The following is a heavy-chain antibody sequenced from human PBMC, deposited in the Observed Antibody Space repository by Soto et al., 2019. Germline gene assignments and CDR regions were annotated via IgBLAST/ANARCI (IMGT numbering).Heavy chain of an antibody. Sequence: TLSLTCTVSGGSISSDGYYWTWIRQPPGKGLEWIGYIYYSGDTYSNPSLRSRVTTSIDTSTNQFSLKLNSVTDADTAVYYCARDYKGYGFLDYWGQGTPVTVSS. CDR3: ARDYKGYGFLDY. V-gene: IGHV4-31*03. CDR2: IYYSGDT. D-gene: IGHD5-12*01. J-gene: IGHJ4*02. CDR1: GGSISSDGYY.